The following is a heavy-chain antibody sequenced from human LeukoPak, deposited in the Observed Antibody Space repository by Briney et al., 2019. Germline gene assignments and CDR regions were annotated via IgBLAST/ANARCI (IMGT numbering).Heavy chain of an antibody. D-gene: IGHD2-15*01. J-gene: IGHJ4*02. CDR3: ARGRCSGGSCYAVGFDY. CDR2: INHSGST. Sequence: PSETLSLTCAVYGGSFSGYYWSWIRQPPGKGLEWIGEINHSGSTNYNPSLKSRVTISVDTSKNQFSLKLSSVTAADTAVYYCARGRCSGGSCYAVGFDYWGQGTLVTVSS. CDR1: GGSFSGYY. V-gene: IGHV4-34*01.